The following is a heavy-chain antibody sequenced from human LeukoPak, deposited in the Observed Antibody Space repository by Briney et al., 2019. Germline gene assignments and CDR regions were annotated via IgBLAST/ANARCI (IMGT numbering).Heavy chain of an antibody. D-gene: IGHD3-9*01. Sequence: ASVKVSCKASGYTFTGYYMHWVRQAPGQGLEWMGWINPNSGGTNYAQKFQGRVTMTRDTSISTAYMELSRLRSDDTAVYYCARSKIILTLSDYWGQGTLVTVSS. CDR2: INPNSGGT. J-gene: IGHJ4*02. CDR3: ARSKIILTLSDY. V-gene: IGHV1-2*02. CDR1: GYTFTGYY.